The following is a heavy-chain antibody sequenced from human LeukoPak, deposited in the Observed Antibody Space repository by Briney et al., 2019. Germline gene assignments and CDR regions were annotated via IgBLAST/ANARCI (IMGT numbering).Heavy chain of an antibody. V-gene: IGHV4-59*01. D-gene: IGHD4-17*01. CDR2: IYYSGST. J-gene: IGHJ4*02. CDR1: GGPISSYY. Sequence: SETLSLTCTVSGGPISSYYWSWIRQPPGKGLEWIGYIYYSGSTNYNPSLKSRVTISVDTSKNQFSLKLSSVTAADTAVYYCASIYGDYPYYFDYWGQGTLVTVSS. CDR3: ASIYGDYPYYFDY.